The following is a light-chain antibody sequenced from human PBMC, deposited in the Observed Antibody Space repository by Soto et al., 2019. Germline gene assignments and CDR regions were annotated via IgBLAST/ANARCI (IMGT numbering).Light chain of an antibody. V-gene: IGKV4-1*01. CDR1: QSVLSTSNNKNY. CDR2: WAS. J-gene: IGKJ5*01. CDR3: QQYHSDPIT. Sequence: DFVMTQSPDSLAVSLGERATINCKSSQSVLSTSNNKNYLAWFQQKPGQPPKLLIYWASARKPGVPDRFIGSGSGTDFTRTIAGLQAEDVAVYYCQQYHSDPITFGQGTRLEN.